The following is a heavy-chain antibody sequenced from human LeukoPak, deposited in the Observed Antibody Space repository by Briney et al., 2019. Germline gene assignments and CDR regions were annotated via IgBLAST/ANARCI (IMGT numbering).Heavy chain of an antibody. CDR3: ARDLSPVVRASPMGY. V-gene: IGHV3-30*03. CDR2: ITYDGYYK. CDR1: GXTFTTYG. D-gene: IGHD3-10*01. J-gene: IGHJ4*02. Sequence: PGGSLRLSCAASGXTFTTYGVHWVRQSPGKGLEWVALITYDGYYKYYSDSVKGRFTISTHTSKNTLYLQMNSLRAEGTAVYYCARDLSPVVRASPMGYWGQGTLVTVSS.